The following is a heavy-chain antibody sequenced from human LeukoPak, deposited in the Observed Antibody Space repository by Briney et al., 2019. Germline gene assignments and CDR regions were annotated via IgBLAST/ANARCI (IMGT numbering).Heavy chain of an antibody. D-gene: IGHD6-19*01. Sequence: SETLSLTCTVSGGSISSYYWSWIRQPPGKGLEWIGYIYYSGSTNYNPSLKSRVTISVDTSKNQFSLKLSSVTAADTAVYYCARHRTGYSSGWYYFDYWGQGTLVTVSS. CDR2: IYYSGST. V-gene: IGHV4-59*08. CDR1: GGSISSYY. CDR3: ARHRTGYSSGWYYFDY. J-gene: IGHJ4*02.